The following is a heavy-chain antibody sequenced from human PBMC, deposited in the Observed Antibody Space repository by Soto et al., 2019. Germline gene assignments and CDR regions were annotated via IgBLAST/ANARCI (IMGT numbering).Heavy chain of an antibody. CDR2: ISSNSGYT. Sequence: PGGSLRLSCAASGFRFSDYSMNWVRQVPGKGLEWVPSISSNSGYTLYTDSVKGRFTISRDNAKSSLYLQMSSLRDEDTAVYYCTRGSYGAYDDWGQGTLVTVSS. CDR1: GFRFSDYS. CDR3: TRGSYGAYDD. V-gene: IGHV3-21*06. J-gene: IGHJ4*02. D-gene: IGHD4-17*01.